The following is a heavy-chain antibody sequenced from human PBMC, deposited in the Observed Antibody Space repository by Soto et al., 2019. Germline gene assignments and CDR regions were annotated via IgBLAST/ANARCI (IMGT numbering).Heavy chain of an antibody. J-gene: IGHJ6*02. Sequence: GGSLRLSCEASGFTFSNAWMNWVRQGPGKGLEWLGRIKSKVDGGTADYVAATKGRFSISRDDLKNMLYLQMNSLKTDDTAVYYCTTLSYLYYDGMDVWGQGTTVTVSS. CDR1: GFTFSNAW. V-gene: IGHV3-15*01. D-gene: IGHD2-2*01. CDR2: IKSKVDGGTA. CDR3: TTLSYLYYDGMDV.